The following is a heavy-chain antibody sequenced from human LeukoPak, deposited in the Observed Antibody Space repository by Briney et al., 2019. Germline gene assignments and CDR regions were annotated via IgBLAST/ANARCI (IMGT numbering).Heavy chain of an antibody. D-gene: IGHD1-14*01. CDR2: IYYSGSS. CDR3: AREITWHMDV. CDR1: GGSISSSSYY. V-gene: IGHV4-39*07. Sequence: PSETLSLTCTVSGGSISSSSYYWGWIRQPPGEGVEWIGGIYYSGSSYYNPSLKSRVTISVDTSKNQFSLKLSSVTAADTAVYYCAREITWHMDVWGKGTTVTVSS. J-gene: IGHJ6*03.